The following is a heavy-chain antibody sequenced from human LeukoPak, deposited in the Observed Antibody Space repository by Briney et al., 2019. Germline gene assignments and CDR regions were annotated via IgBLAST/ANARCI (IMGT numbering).Heavy chain of an antibody. CDR3: ARGVATVDY. Sequence: KPSETLSLTCTVSGGSISSYYWSWIRQPPGKGLEWIGYIYYSGSTNYNPSLKSRVTISVDTSKNQFSLKLSSVTAADTAVYYCARGVATVDYWGQGTLVTVSS. CDR2: IYYSGST. J-gene: IGHJ4*02. CDR1: GGSISSYY. V-gene: IGHV4-59*01. D-gene: IGHD5-12*01.